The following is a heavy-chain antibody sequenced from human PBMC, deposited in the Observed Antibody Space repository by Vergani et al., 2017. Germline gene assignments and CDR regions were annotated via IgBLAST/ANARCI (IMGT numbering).Heavy chain of an antibody. CDR1: GYTFTSYY. V-gene: IGHV1-46*01. Sequence: QVQLVQSGAEVKKPGASVKVSCKASGYTFTSYYMHWVRQAPGQGLEWMGIINPSGGSTSYAQKFQGRVTMTRDTSTSTVYMELSSLRSEDTAVYYCARGAAAAAPSWYFDLWGRGTLVTVSS. CDR2: INPSGGST. J-gene: IGHJ2*01. D-gene: IGHD6-13*01. CDR3: ARGAAAAAPSWYFDL.